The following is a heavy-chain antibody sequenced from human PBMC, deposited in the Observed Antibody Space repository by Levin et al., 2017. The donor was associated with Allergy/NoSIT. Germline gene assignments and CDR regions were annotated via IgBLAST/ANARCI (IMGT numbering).Heavy chain of an antibody. V-gene: IGHV3-7*01. Sequence: GGSLRLSCAASGFTFNTYWMTWVRQAPGKGLEWVANIKVDGSEKYYVDSVKGRFTISRDNAKNLLYLQMNSLRGEDTAVYYCARPHGVAGCLDHWGRGTLVTVSS. J-gene: IGHJ5*02. CDR2: IKVDGSEK. CDR1: GFTFNTYW. CDR3: ARPHGVAGCLDH. D-gene: IGHD6-19*01.